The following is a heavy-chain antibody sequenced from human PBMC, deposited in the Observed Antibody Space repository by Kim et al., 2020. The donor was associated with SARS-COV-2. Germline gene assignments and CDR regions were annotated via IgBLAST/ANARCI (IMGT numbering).Heavy chain of an antibody. Sequence: ASVKVSCKASGYSFTDYYVHWVRQAPGRGLELMGWINPNSGGTKYAQKFQGRVTMTTDTFISTAYMEVRSLRSDDIAVYFCARALVYCRGGSCSPWGQGT. V-gene: IGHV1-2*02. J-gene: IGHJ5*02. CDR3: ARALVYCRGGSCSP. D-gene: IGHD2-15*01. CDR1: GYSFTDYY. CDR2: INPNSGGT.